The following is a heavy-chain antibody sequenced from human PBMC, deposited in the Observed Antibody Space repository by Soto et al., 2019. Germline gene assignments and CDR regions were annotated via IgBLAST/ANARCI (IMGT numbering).Heavy chain of an antibody. Sequence: QVQLVESGGGVVQPGRSLRLSCAASGFTFSNYGMHWVRQAPGKGLEWVAVIWFDGSNKYYIESVKGRFTISRDNPKSTLYLQMNSLGAEDTAVYYWVRGIYSSGYHNFDYWGQGTLVTVSS. V-gene: IGHV3-33*01. CDR1: GFTFSNYG. J-gene: IGHJ4*02. D-gene: IGHD6-19*01. CDR2: IWFDGSNK. CDR3: VRGIYSSGYHNFDY.